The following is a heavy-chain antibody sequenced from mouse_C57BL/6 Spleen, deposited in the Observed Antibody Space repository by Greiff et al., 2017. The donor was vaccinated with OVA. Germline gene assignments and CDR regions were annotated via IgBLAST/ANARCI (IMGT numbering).Heavy chain of an antibody. Sequence: EVQGVESGGGLVKPGGSLKLSCAASGFTFSSYTMSWVRQTPEKRLEWVATISGGGGNTYYPDSVKGRFTISRDNAKNTLYLQMSSLRSEDTALYYCARQGDGYYGYFDYWGQGTTLTVSS. CDR3: ARQGDGYYGYFDY. J-gene: IGHJ2*01. CDR2: ISGGGGNT. D-gene: IGHD2-3*01. CDR1: GFTFSSYT. V-gene: IGHV5-9*01.